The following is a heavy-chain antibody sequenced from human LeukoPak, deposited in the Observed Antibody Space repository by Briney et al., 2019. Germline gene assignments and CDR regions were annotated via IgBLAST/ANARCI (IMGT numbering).Heavy chain of an antibody. D-gene: IGHD4-11*01. J-gene: IGHJ4*02. CDR1: GGSISSYY. CDR2: IYYSGST. Sequence: PSETQSLTCTVSGGSISSYYWSWIRQPPGKGLEWIGYIYYSGSTNYNPSLKSRVTISVDTSKNQFSLKLSSVTAADTAVYYCARRATTAFDYWGQGTLVTVSS. CDR3: ARRATTAFDY. V-gene: IGHV4-59*01.